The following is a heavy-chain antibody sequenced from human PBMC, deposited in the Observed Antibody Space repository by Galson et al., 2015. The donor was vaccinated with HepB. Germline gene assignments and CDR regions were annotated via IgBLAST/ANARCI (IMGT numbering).Heavy chain of an antibody. CDR3: TTERPPYSSSWWGGYYYYGMDV. Sequence: SLRLSCAASGFTFSNAWMSWVRQAPGKGLEWVGRIKSKTDGGTTDYAAPVKGRFTISRDDSKNTLYLQMNSLKTEDTAVYYCTTERPPYSSSWWGGYYYYGMDVRGQGTTVTVSS. CDR2: IKSKTDGGTT. D-gene: IGHD6-13*01. V-gene: IGHV3-15*01. CDR1: GFTFSNAW. J-gene: IGHJ6*02.